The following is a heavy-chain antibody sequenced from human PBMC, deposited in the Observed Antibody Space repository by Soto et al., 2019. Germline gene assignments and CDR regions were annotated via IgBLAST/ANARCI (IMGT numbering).Heavy chain of an antibody. D-gene: IGHD5-12*01. CDR1: RGSISSYY. J-gene: IGHJ4*02. CDR2: LYYSGST. CDR3: ARAYGGYADY. V-gene: IGHV4-59*01. Sequence: PSETLSLPCTVSRGSISSYYWTWIRQPPGKVLEWIGNLYYSGSTNHIPSLQSRVTISVDTAKNQFSLKLVSVTAADTAVYYSARAYGGYADYWGQGALVT.